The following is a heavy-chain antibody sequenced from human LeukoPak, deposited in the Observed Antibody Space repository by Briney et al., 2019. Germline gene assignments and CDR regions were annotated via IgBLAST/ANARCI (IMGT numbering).Heavy chain of an antibody. Sequence: SETLSLTCTVSGGSISSYYWSWIRRPAGKGLEWIGRIYTSGSANYNPSLKSRVTISVDTSKNRFSLNLSSVTAADSAVYYCARCNSNYVSWFDPWGQGTLVTVSS. V-gene: IGHV4-4*07. CDR1: GGSISSYY. D-gene: IGHD4-11*01. CDR3: ARCNSNYVSWFDP. J-gene: IGHJ5*02. CDR2: IYTSGSA.